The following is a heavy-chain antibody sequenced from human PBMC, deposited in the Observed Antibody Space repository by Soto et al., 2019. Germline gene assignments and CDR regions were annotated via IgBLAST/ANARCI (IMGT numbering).Heavy chain of an antibody. CDR2: IVVGSGNT. J-gene: IGHJ4*02. D-gene: IGHD3-10*01. V-gene: IGHV1-58*02. Sequence: SVKVSCKASGFTFTSSAMQWVRQARGQRLEWIGWIVVGSGNTNYAQKFQERVTITRDMSTSTAYMELSSLRSEDTAVYYCAKDLVPGVRGVIRPDYWGQGTLVTVS. CDR3: AKDLVPGVRGVIRPDY. CDR1: GFTFTSSA.